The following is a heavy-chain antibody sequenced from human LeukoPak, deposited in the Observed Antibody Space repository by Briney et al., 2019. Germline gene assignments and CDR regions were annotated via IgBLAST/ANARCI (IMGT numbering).Heavy chain of an antibody. CDR1: GGSIRSSYYY. D-gene: IGHD5-24*01. J-gene: IGHJ4*02. V-gene: IGHV3-7*03. Sequence: ETLSLTCTVSGGSIRSSYYYWGWIRQAPGKGLEWVGNINEDGSERNYGDSVGRFTISRDNVKSLLFLQMNSLRAEDTAVYYCARDRTGHNPGDYWGQGTLVTVSA. CDR3: ARDRTGHNPGDY. CDR2: INEDGSER.